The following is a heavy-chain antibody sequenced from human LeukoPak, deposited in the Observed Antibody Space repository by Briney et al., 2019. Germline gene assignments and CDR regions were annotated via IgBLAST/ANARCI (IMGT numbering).Heavy chain of an antibody. J-gene: IGHJ5*02. V-gene: IGHV4-39*07. CDR2: IYSSGST. CDR1: GVSVSSGSNY. Sequence: SETLSLTCSVSGVSVSSGSNYWGWIRQPPGKTLEWIGSIYSSGSTYYNPSLKSRVLILIDTAKNHFSLNLSSVTAADTAVYYCARERGVIVVVPAAIQGYNWFDPWGQGTLVTVSS. D-gene: IGHD2-2*01. CDR3: ARERGVIVVVPAAIQGYNWFDP.